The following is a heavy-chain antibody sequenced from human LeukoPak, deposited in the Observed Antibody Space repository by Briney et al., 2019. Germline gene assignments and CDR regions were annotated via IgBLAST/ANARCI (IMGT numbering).Heavy chain of an antibody. Sequence: SVKVSCKASGGTFSSYAISWVRQAPGQGLEWMGRIIPILGIANYAQKFQGRVTITADKSTSTAYMELSSLRSEDTAVYYCARELATIKGNNWFDPWGQGTLVTVSS. CDR3: ARELATIKGNNWFDP. CDR2: IIPILGIA. V-gene: IGHV1-69*04. D-gene: IGHD5-12*01. CDR1: GGTFSSYA. J-gene: IGHJ5*02.